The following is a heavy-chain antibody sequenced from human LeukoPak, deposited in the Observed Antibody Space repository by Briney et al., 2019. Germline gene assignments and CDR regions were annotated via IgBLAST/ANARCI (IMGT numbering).Heavy chain of an antibody. V-gene: IGHV3-74*01. J-gene: IGHJ4*02. D-gene: IGHD5-12*01. CDR3: TRDWRNLGYDY. CDR2: IEGDGNRI. CDR1: GFTLSAYR. Sequence: PGGSLRLSCAASGFTLSAYRMHWVRQAPGKGLMWVSRIEGDGNRITYADSVKGRFTISRDNAKNTLYLQMNSLRAEDTAVYYCTRDWRNLGYDYWGQGTLVTVSS.